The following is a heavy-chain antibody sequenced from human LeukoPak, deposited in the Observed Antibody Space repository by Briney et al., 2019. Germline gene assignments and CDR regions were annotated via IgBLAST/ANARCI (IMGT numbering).Heavy chain of an antibody. CDR2: ISGSGGKT. CDR1: GFPFNIYA. V-gene: IGHV3-23*01. CDR3: AKVYYDFWSGYRNYYGMDV. J-gene: IGHJ6*02. Sequence: GGSLRLSCAAAGFPFNIYAMNWVRQAPGKGLEWVSGISGSGGKTYYADSVKGRFTISRDNSKNTLYLQMNSLRAEDTAVYYCAKVYYDFWSGYRNYYGMDVWGQGTTVTVSS. D-gene: IGHD3-3*01.